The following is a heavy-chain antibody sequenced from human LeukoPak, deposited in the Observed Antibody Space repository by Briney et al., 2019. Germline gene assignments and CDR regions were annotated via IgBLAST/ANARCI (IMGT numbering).Heavy chain of an antibody. CDR1: GESFSGYY. V-gene: IGHV4-34*01. D-gene: IGHD4-23*01. CDR2: INQSGTT. J-gene: IGHJ4*02. Sequence: SETLSLTRAVYGESFSGYYWSWIRHPPGKGLEWIGEINQSGTTNYSPSLKSRVSISVDPSKNQFSLRLNSVNAADTAVYFCARGPSHGGKYRGFFDHWGQGTLVTVPS. CDR3: ARGPSHGGKYRGFFDH.